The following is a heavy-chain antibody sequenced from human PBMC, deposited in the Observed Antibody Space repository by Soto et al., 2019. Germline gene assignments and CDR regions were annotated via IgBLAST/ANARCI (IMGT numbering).Heavy chain of an antibody. D-gene: IGHD6-13*01. CDR2: ISYDGSNK. CDR1: GFTFSSYG. CDR3: AKGLIAATGYYYYGMDV. Sequence: PGGSLRLSCAASGFTFSSYGMHWVRQAPGKGLEWVAVISYDGSNKYYADSAKGRFTISRDNSKNTLYLQMNSLRAEDTAVYYCAKGLIAATGYYYYGMDVWGQGTTVTVSS. J-gene: IGHJ6*02. V-gene: IGHV3-30*18.